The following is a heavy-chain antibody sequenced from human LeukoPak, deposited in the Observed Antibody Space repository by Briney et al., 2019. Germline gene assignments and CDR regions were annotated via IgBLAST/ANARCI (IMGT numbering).Heavy chain of an antibody. D-gene: IGHD3-22*01. Sequence: EASVKVSCKASGYTFTSYYMHWVRQAPAQGLEWMGIINPSGGSTSYAQKFQGRVTMTRDTSTSTVYMELSSLRSEDTAVYYCAREPDDSSGYELSLDYWGQGTLVTVSS. CDR1: GYTFTSYY. J-gene: IGHJ4*02. CDR3: AREPDDSSGYELSLDY. CDR2: INPSGGST. V-gene: IGHV1-46*01.